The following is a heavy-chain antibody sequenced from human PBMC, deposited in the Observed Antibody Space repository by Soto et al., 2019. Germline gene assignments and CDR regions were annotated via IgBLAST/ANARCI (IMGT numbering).Heavy chain of an antibody. V-gene: IGHV3-23*01. Sequence: GGSLRLSCAASGFTFSSSSMSWVRQAPGKGLERVSAISGSGGSTYYADSVKGRFTISRDNSKNTLYLQMNSLRAEDTAVYYCANPSRYPRGIWGQGTMVTVSS. CDR2: ISGSGGST. CDR1: GFTFSSSS. D-gene: IGHD1-1*01. J-gene: IGHJ3*02. CDR3: ANPSRYPRGI.